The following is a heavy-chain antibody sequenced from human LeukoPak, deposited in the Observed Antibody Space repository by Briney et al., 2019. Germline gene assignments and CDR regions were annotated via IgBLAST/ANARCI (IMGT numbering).Heavy chain of an antibody. CDR3: ARSWWELNPFDY. V-gene: IGHV4-34*01. J-gene: IGHJ4*02. Sequence: SETLSLTCAVYGGSFSGDFWSWIRQSPGKGLEWIGEINHGGSTTYNPSLQSRVTMSVDTSKKQFSLKLRSVNAADTAVYYCARSWWELNPFDYWGQGTLVIVSS. CDR2: INHGGST. CDR1: GGSFSGDF. D-gene: IGHD1-26*01.